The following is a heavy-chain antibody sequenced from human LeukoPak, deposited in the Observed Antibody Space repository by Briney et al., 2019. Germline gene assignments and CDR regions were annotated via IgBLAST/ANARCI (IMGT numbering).Heavy chain of an antibody. CDR1: GFTFIINY. J-gene: IGHJ4*02. CDR2: IYSVGST. CDR3: ARAVYGGNSGGDY. Sequence: GGSLRLSCAASGFTFIINYMSWVRHAPGEWLEWVSVIYSVGSTYYEDSVQGRFTISRHNSKNTLYLQMNSLRTEDTAVYYCARAVYGGNSGGDYWGPGTLVTVSS. D-gene: IGHD4-23*01. V-gene: IGHV3-66*02.